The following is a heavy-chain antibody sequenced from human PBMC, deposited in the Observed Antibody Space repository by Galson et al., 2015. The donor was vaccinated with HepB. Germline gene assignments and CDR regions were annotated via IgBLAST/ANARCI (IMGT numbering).Heavy chain of an antibody. CDR2: TYLRFKWFN. Sequence: CAISGDSVSSNNVAWNWVRQSPTRGLEWLGRTYLRFKWFNDYAESVRSRITIEADTSRNQFSLHLNSVTPADTAVYFCVRVRGNRDRNKRSRDSCDYAVDVWGQGTTATVSS. CDR1: GDSVSSNNVA. CDR3: VRVRGNRDRNKRSRDSCDYAVDV. D-gene: IGHD4-17*01. V-gene: IGHV6-1*01. J-gene: IGHJ6*02.